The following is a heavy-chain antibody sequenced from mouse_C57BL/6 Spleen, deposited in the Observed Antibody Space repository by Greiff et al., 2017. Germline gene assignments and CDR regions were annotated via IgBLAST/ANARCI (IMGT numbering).Heavy chain of an antibody. V-gene: IGHV5-4*01. CDR3: AQAIDSSGYFAY. D-gene: IGHD3-2*02. J-gene: IGHJ3*01. CDR1: GFTFSSYA. CDR2: ISDGGSYT. Sequence: EVQRVESGGGLVKPGGSLKLSCAASGFTFSSYAMSWVRQTPEKRLEWVATISDGGSYTYYPDNVKGRFTISRDNAKNNLYLQMSHLKSEDTAMYYCAQAIDSSGYFAYWGQGTLVTVSA.